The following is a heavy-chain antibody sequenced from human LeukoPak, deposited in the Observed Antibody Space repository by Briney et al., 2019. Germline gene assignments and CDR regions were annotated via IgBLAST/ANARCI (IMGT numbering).Heavy chain of an antibody. D-gene: IGHD3-3*01. Sequence: GGSLGLSCAASGFTFSSYSMNWVRQAPGKGLEWVSYISSSSSTIYYADSVKGRFTISRDNAKNSLYLQMNSLRAEDTAVYYCARVGRRYYDFWSGSKAGYFDYWGQGTLVTVSS. J-gene: IGHJ4*02. CDR3: ARVGRRYYDFWSGSKAGYFDY. V-gene: IGHV3-48*04. CDR2: ISSSSSTI. CDR1: GFTFSSYS.